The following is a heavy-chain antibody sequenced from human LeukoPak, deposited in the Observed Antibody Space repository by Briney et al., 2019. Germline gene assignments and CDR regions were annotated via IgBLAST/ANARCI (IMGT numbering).Heavy chain of an antibody. V-gene: IGHV3-30*03. J-gene: IGHJ4*02. CDR1: GFTFSSYS. Sequence: SGGSLRLSCAASGFTFSSYSMHWVRQAPGKGLEWVAVISYDGSNKYYADSVKGRFTISRDNSKNTLYLQMNSLRAEDTAVYYCARGGDIVVVPAAPDYWGQGTLVTVSS. CDR3: ARGGDIVVVPAAPDY. D-gene: IGHD2-2*01. CDR2: ISYDGSNK.